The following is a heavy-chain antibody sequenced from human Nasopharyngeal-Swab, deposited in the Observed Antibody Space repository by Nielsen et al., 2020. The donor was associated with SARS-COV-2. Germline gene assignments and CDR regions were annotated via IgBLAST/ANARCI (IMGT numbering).Heavy chain of an antibody. Sequence: WVRQAPGQGLEWMGLINPSGGGTSYAQKFRGRVTMTRDTSTSTVYMELSSLTSEDTAVYYCARDLKVAAGSQFDYWGQGTLVTVSS. J-gene: IGHJ4*02. CDR2: INPSGGGT. V-gene: IGHV1-46*01. D-gene: IGHD6-13*01. CDR3: ARDLKVAAGSQFDY.